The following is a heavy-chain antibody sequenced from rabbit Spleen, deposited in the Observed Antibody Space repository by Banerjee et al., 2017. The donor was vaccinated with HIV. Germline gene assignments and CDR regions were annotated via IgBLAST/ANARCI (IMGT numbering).Heavy chain of an antibody. CDR1: GFSFSNKAV. CDR3: ARGINYHQRNL. CDR2: IYNGDDIT. Sequence: QEQLVESGGGLVKPGASLTLTCKASGFSFSNKAVMCWVRQAPGKGLEWIACIYNGDDITYYANWAKGRSTISKSSSTTVTLQMTTLTAADTATYFCARGINYHQRNLWGQGTLVTVS. V-gene: IGHV1S45*01. J-gene: IGHJ4*01. D-gene: IGHD5-1*01.